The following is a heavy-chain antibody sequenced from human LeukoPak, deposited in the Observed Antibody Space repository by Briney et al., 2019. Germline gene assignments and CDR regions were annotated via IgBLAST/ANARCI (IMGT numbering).Heavy chain of an antibody. CDR3: ARDAGDFDLS. CDR1: GFTFSTYS. Sequence: PGGSLRLSCAASGFTFSTYSMNWVRQAPGKGLEWVSSISGNSRYIYYADSVKGRFTISRDNAKNSLYLQMNGLRAGDTAVYYCARDAGDFDLSWGQGTLVTVSS. D-gene: IGHD3-10*01. CDR2: ISGNSRYI. J-gene: IGHJ5*02. V-gene: IGHV3-21*01.